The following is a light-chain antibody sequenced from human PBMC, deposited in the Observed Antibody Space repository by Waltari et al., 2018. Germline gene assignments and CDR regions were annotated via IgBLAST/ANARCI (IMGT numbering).Light chain of an antibody. CDR3: CSFTSSSTWV. J-gene: IGLJ3*02. CDR2: DVS. V-gene: IGLV2-14*03. CDR1: TSDLGGSNY. Sequence: QSALTQPAPVSGSPGQSITISCTGTTSDLGGSNYVSWYQQHPGKAPKLIIFDVSSRPSGVSNRFSGSKSANTASLIISGLQAEDEADYYCCSFTSSSTWVFGGGTKLTVL.